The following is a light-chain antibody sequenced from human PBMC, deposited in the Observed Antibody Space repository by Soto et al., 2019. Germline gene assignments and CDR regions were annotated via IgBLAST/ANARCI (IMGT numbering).Light chain of an antibody. V-gene: IGKV3-20*01. CDR1: QSVSSY. Sequence: EIVLTQSPATLSLSPGEIATLSFRASQSVSSYLAWYQQKPGQAPRLLIYDASNRATGIPARFSGSGSGTDFTLTISRLEPEDFAVYYCQQYGSSPPTFGQGTKVDIK. CDR2: DAS. CDR3: QQYGSSPPT. J-gene: IGKJ1*01.